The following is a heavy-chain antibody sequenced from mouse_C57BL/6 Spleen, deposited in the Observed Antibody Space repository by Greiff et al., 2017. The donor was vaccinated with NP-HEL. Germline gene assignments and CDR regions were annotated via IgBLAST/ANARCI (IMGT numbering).Heavy chain of an antibody. V-gene: IGHV5-4*01. CDR2: ISAGGSYT. CDR3: AREDTIVKGAAY. J-gene: IGHJ3*01. CDR1: GFTFSSYA. D-gene: IGHD2-5*01. Sequence: EVQLVESGGGLVKPGGSLKLSCAASGFTFSSYAMSWVRQTPEKRLEWVATISAGGSYTYYPDNVKGRFTFSRDNAKNTLYMKMSHVKSEDTAMYDGAREDTIVKGAAYWGQGTLVTVSA.